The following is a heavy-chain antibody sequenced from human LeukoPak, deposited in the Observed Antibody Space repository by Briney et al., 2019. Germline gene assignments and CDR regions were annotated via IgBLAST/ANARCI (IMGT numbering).Heavy chain of an antibody. J-gene: IGHJ4*02. CDR3: AREVGDSSGYYYHDFDY. CDR1: GDTFSSYA. CDR2: IIPIFGAA. V-gene: IGHV1-69*05. Sequence: SVKVSCKASGDTFSSYAISWVRQAPGQGLEWMGGIIPIFGAANYAQKFQGRVTITTDESTSTAYMELSSLRSEDTAVYYCAREVGDSSGYYYHDFDYWGEGTLLTVSS. D-gene: IGHD3-22*01.